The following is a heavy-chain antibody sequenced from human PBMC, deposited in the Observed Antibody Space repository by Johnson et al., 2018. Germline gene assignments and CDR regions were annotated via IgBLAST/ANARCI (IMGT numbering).Heavy chain of an antibody. J-gene: IGHJ4*02. CDR1: GFNFGEYV. Sequence: VELVESGGGLVQPGRSLRLSCTASGFNFGEYVMSWFRQAPGKGLEWVGFIRSDGYGGTREHVASVKGRFTSARDDSKFINFLQMNSQKTEDTAIYFCSRVDSRSWKGDYWGRGTLVTFSS. D-gene: IGHD1-1*01. V-gene: IGHV3-49*03. CDR2: IRSDGYGGTR. CDR3: SRVDSRSWKGDY.